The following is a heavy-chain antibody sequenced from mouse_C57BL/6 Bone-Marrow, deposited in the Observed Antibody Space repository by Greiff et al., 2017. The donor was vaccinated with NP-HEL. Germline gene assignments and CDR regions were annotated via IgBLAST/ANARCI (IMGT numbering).Heavy chain of an antibody. V-gene: IGHV10-1*01. Sequence: EVKLMESGGGLVQPKGSLKLSCAASGFSFNTYAMNWVRQAPGKGLEWVARIRSKSNNYATYYDDSVKDRFTISRDDSESMLYLQMNNLKTEDTAMYYCVRGWSRRAMDYWGQGTSVTVSS. CDR3: VRGWSRRAMDY. CDR1: GFSFNTYA. CDR2: IRSKSNNYAT. D-gene: IGHD2-3*01. J-gene: IGHJ4*01.